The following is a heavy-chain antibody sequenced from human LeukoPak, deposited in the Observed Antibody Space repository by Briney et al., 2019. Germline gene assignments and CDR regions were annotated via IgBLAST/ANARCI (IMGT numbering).Heavy chain of an antibody. Sequence: PGGSLRLSCAASGFTFSSYSMNWVRQAPGKGLEWVATIKPDGSEGSYVDSVNGRFTISRDNAKNSLFLRMISLRAEDTAVYYCARDRAYKSFDYWGQGALVTVSS. CDR3: ARDRAYKSFDY. J-gene: IGHJ4*02. V-gene: IGHV3-7*04. D-gene: IGHD3-16*01. CDR1: GFTFSSYS. CDR2: IKPDGSEG.